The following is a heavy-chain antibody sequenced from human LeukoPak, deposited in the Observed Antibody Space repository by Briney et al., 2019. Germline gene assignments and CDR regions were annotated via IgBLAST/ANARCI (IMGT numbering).Heavy chain of an antibody. D-gene: IGHD3-10*01. Sequence: GASVKVSCKTSGGTFISYTISWVRQAPGQGLEWMGGIIPIFGTPHYAQKFQDRVTITADASTSTAYMELSSLRSEDTAVYYCAREVRVLPWFEDLPTENYYYMDVWGKGTTVTVSS. CDR3: AREVRVLPWFEDLPTENYYYMDV. J-gene: IGHJ6*03. CDR1: GGTFISYT. CDR2: IIPIFGTP. V-gene: IGHV1-69*13.